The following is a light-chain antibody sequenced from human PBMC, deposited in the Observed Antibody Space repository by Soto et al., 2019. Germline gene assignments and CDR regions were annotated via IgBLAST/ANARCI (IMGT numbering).Light chain of an antibody. J-gene: IGKJ1*01. CDR1: QSISSY. CDR3: QQSYSTLQT. Sequence: DIQMTQSPSSLSASVGDRATITSRASQSISSYLNWYQPKPGKAPKLRIYAASSLQSGVPSRFSGSGYGTDFTLTISSLQPEDFATYYGQQSYSTLQTFGLGTKVDIK. CDR2: AAS. V-gene: IGKV1-39*01.